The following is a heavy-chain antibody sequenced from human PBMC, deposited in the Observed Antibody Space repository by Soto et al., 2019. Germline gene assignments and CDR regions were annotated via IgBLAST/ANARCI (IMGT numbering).Heavy chain of an antibody. CDR3: ASALAYCGGDCYD. CDR1: GGSFSGYY. V-gene: IGHV4-34*01. D-gene: IGHD2-21*02. CDR2: INHSGST. J-gene: IGHJ4*02. Sequence: QLQLQQWGAGLLKPSETLSLTCAVYGGSFSGYYWSWIRQPPGKGLEWIGEINHSGSTNYNPSLKSRVTISVDTSKNQFSLKLSSVTAADTAVYYCASALAYCGGDCYDWGQGTLVTVSS.